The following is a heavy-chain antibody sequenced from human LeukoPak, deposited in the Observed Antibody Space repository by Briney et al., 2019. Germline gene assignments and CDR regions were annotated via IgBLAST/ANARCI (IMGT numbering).Heavy chain of an antibody. Sequence: GGSRKLSGAPSGFTFSSYGRHGFRQAPGKGLEGVAVIGYDGSNKYYADSVKGRFTISRDNSKNTLYLQMNSLRAEDTAVYYCATWVGSSSWYGDDAFDIWGQGTMVTVSS. CDR2: IGYDGSNK. V-gene: IGHV3-33*01. J-gene: IGHJ3*02. D-gene: IGHD6-13*01. CDR1: GFTFSSYG. CDR3: ATWVGSSSWYGDDAFDI.